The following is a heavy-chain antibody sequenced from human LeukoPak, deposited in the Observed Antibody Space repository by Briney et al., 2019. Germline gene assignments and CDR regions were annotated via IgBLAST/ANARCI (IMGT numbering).Heavy chain of an antibody. CDR2: IYYSGST. CDR3: AFATLYYYDSSGYYYGYFDY. V-gene: IGHV4-39*07. Sequence: SETLSLTCTVSGGSISSSSYYWGWIRQPPGKGLEWIGSIYYSGSTYYNPSLKSRVTISVDTSKNQFSLKLSSVTAADTAVYYCAFATLYYYDSSGYYYGYFDYWGQGTLVTVSS. J-gene: IGHJ4*02. CDR1: GGSISSSSYY. D-gene: IGHD3-22*01.